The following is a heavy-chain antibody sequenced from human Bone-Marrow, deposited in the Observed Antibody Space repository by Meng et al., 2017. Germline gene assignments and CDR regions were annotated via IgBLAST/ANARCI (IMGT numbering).Heavy chain of an antibody. CDR2: IDPKSGDT. CDR1: GYNFPDYW. V-gene: IGHV1-2*06. Sequence: QVQLVQSGAEVKKPGASVKVSCYPSGYNFPDYWLHWVRRAPGQGLEWMGRIDPKSGDTHYAQRFQGRVTMTGDTSISTAYMELSGLRSDDTAMYYCARDEDISAAGKLFGDYWGQGTLVTVSS. J-gene: IGHJ4*02. CDR3: ARDEDISAAGKLFGDY. D-gene: IGHD6-13*01.